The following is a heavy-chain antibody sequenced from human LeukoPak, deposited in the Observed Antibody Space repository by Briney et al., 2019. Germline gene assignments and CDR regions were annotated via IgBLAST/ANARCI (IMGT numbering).Heavy chain of an antibody. CDR3: ASPSESYAFDI. V-gene: IGHV4-38-2*02. J-gene: IGHJ3*02. Sequence: SETLSLTCTVSGYSISSAYYWGWIRQPPGTGLEWIGRIYHSGSTYYTPTPKSRVTISLDTTKNHCSLKLSSVTAADTGVYYCASPSESYAFDIWGQGTMVTVSS. CDR2: IYHSGST. D-gene: IGHD6-19*01. CDR1: GYSISSAYY.